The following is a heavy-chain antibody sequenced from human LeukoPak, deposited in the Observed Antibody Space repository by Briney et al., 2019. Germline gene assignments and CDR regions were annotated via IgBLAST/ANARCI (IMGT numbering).Heavy chain of an antibody. V-gene: IGHV4-31*03. D-gene: IGHD6-13*01. Sequence: PSQTLSLTCTVSGGSISSGGYYWSWIRQHPGKGLEWIGYIYYSGSTYYNPSLKSRLTISVDTSKNQFSLKLSSVTAADTAVYYCASVSIAAAGENWFDPWGQGTLVTVSS. J-gene: IGHJ5*02. CDR1: GGSISSGGYY. CDR3: ASVSIAAAGENWFDP. CDR2: IYYSGST.